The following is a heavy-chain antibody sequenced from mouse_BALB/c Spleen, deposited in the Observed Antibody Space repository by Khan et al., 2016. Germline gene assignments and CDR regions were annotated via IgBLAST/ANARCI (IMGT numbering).Heavy chain of an antibody. V-gene: IGHV2-9*02. CDR1: GFSLINSG. CDR3: ARDDQDYDAWFAS. CDR2: IWPGGST. J-gene: IGHJ3*01. Sequence: QVQLKESGPGLVAPSQSLSITCTVSGFSLINSGVHWIRQPPGKGLEWLGVIWPGGSTDYTSALMSRLSIPKDNSQNQVYLKMISLQTDDTAMYYCARDDQDYDAWFASWGQGTLVIVSA. D-gene: IGHD2-4*01.